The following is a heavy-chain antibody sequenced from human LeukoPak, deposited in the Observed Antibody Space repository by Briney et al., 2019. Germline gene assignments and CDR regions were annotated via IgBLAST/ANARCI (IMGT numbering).Heavy chain of an antibody. CDR1: GFTFSSYN. Sequence: PGGSLRLSCAASGFTFSSYNMNWVRQAPGKGLEWASSISNTGSYIYYADSVKGRFTISRDNAKNSLYLQMNSLRAEDTAVYYCATHGYNSLDYWGQGTLVTVSS. CDR2: ISNTGSYI. D-gene: IGHD5-24*01. J-gene: IGHJ4*02. V-gene: IGHV3-21*01. CDR3: ATHGYNSLDY.